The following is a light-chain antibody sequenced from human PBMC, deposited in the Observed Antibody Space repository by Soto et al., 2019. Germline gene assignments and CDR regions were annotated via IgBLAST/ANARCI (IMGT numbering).Light chain of an antibody. CDR1: QSVSSDC. J-gene: IGKJ4*01. CDR3: QQYCCSPLT. Sequence: EIVLTQSPGTLSLSPGEGATLSCRASQSVSSDCLAWYQQRAGQAPRLLIYGSSSRATGVPDRFSGGGSGTDFTLTISRLEPEDFAVYYCQQYCCSPLTFGGGTKVELK. CDR2: GSS. V-gene: IGKV3-20*01.